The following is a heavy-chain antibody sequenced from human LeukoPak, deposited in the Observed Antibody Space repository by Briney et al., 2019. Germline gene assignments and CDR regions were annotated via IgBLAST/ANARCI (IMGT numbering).Heavy chain of an antibody. CDR3: ASLDTTVTLFDY. D-gene: IGHD4-17*01. CDR2: IYYSGST. V-gene: IGHV4-39*07. Sequence: PSETLSLTCTVSGGSISSSSYYWGWIRQPPGKGLEWIGSIYYSGSTNYNPSLKSRVTISVDTSKNQFSLKLSSVTAADTAVYYCASLDTTVTLFDYWGQGTLVTVSS. J-gene: IGHJ4*02. CDR1: GGSISSSSYY.